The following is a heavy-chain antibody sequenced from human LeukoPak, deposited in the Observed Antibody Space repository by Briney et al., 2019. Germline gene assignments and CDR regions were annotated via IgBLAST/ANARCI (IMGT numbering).Heavy chain of an antibody. J-gene: IGHJ3*02. CDR2: IYYSGST. V-gene: IGHV4-59*01. CDR1: GGSISSYY. CDR3: AREHSSSGRGAFDI. Sequence: PSETLSLTCTVSGGSISSYYWSWIRQPPGKGLEWIGYIYYSGSTNYNPSLKSRVTTSVDTSKNQFSLKLSSVTAADTAVYYCAREHSSSGRGAFDIWGQGTMVTVSS. D-gene: IGHD6-6*01.